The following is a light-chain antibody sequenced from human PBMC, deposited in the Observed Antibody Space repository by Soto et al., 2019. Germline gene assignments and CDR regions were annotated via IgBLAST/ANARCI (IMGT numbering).Light chain of an antibody. CDR2: DVT. CDR1: NSDVGAYKF. Sequence: SVRTQPRSVSGSPGQAVTISCTGSNSDVGAYKFVSWLQHNPGEAPKVMIYDVTQRPSGVPDRFSGTKSGNTASLTISGLQAEDEADYYCCSYAGSYTWVFGSGTKAIVL. V-gene: IGLV2-11*01. CDR3: CSYAGSYTWV. J-gene: IGLJ1*01.